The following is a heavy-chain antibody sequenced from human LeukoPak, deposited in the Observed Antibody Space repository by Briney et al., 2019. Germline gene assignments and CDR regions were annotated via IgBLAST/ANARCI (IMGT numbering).Heavy chain of an antibody. Sequence: PSETLSLTCTVSGGSISSYYWSWIRQPAGKGLEWIGRIHASGSTNYNSSLKSRVTMSIDTSKNQFSLKLTSVTAADTAVYYCARGPYGSGSYAIDYWGQGTLVTVSS. CDR3: ARGPYGSGSYAIDY. V-gene: IGHV4-4*07. J-gene: IGHJ4*02. CDR2: IHASGST. D-gene: IGHD3-16*01. CDR1: GGSISSYY.